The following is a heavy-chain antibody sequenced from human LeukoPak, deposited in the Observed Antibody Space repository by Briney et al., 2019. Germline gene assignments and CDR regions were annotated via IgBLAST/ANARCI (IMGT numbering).Heavy chain of an antibody. CDR1: GFTFSSYG. D-gene: IGHD4-23*01. V-gene: IGHV3-30*18. J-gene: IGHJ4*02. CDR2: ISYDGSNK. CDR3: AKEVDYGGNSGEIDY. Sequence: GGSLRLSCAASGFTFSSYGRHWVRQAPGKGLEWVAVISYDGSNKYYADSVKGRFTISRDNSKNTLYLQMNSLRAEDTAVYYCAKEVDYGGNSGEIDYWGQGTLVTVSS.